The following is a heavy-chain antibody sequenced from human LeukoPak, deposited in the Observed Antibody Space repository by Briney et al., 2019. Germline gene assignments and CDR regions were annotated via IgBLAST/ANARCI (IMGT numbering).Heavy chain of an antibody. J-gene: IGHJ4*02. V-gene: IGHV4-30-2*01. CDR1: GGSISSGGYY. D-gene: IGHD2-15*01. Sequence: SETLSLTCTVSGGSISSGGYYWSWIRQPPGKGLEWIGYIYHSGSTYYNPSLKSRVTISVDRSKNQFSLKLSSVTAADTAVYYCARGYCSGGSCWHPFDYWGQGTLVTVSS. CDR2: IYHSGST. CDR3: ARGYCSGGSCWHPFDY.